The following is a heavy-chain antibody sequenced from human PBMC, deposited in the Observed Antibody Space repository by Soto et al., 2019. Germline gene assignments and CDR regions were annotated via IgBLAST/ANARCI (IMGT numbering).Heavy chain of an antibody. CDR2: IIPIFGTA. D-gene: IGHD2-8*01. CDR1: GGTFSSYA. J-gene: IGHJ6*02. Sequence: SVKVSCKASGGTFSSYAISWVRQAPGQGLEWMGGIIPIFGTANYAQKFQGRVTITADESTSTAYMELSSLRSEDTAVYYCARGKSVYAYNYYCYGMDVWRQGTTVTVSS. V-gene: IGHV1-69*13. CDR3: ARGKSVYAYNYYCYGMDV.